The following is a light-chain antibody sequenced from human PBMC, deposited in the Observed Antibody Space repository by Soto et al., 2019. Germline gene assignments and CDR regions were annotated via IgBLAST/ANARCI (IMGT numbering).Light chain of an antibody. CDR1: SSDVGSYDL. CDR3: CSYGGSSTFVV. Sequence: ALTQPASVSGSPGQSITISCTGTSSDVGSYDLVSWYQQHPGKAPKLMIYEGSKRPSGVSNRFSGSKSGNTASLTISGLQAEDEADYYCCSYGGSSTFVVFGGGTKVTVL. J-gene: IGLJ2*01. CDR2: EGS. V-gene: IGLV2-23*01.